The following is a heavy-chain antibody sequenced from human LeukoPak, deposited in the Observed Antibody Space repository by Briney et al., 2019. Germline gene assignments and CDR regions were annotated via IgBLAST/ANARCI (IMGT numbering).Heavy chain of an antibody. D-gene: IGHD6-19*01. CDR2: IYYSGST. J-gene: IGHJ3*02. CDR1: GGSISSGSYY. V-gene: IGHV4-39*01. Sequence: PSQTLSLTCTVSGGSISSGSYYWGWIRQPPGKGLEWIGSIYYSGSTYYNPSLKSRVTISVDTSKNQFSLKLSSVTAADTAVYYCARHVEQWLVRGPWAFDIWGQGTMVTVSS. CDR3: ARHVEQWLVRGPWAFDI.